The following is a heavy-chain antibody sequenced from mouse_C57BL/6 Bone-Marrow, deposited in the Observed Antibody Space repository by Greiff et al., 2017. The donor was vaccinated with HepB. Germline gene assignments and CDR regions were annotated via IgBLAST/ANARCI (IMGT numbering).Heavy chain of an antibody. CDR3: ASYYGYDGYAMDY. J-gene: IGHJ4*01. D-gene: IGHD2-2*01. Sequence: VMLVESGPGLVQPSQSLSITCTVSGFSLTSYGVHWVRQSPGKGLEWLGVIWSGGSTDYNAAFISRLSISKDNSKCQVFFKMNSLQADDTAIYYCASYYGYDGYAMDYWGQGTSVTVSS. CDR1: GFSLTSYG. CDR2: IWSGGST. V-gene: IGHV2-2*01.